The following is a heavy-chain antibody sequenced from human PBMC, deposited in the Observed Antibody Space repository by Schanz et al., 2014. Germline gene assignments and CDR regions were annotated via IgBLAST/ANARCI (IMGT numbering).Heavy chain of an antibody. J-gene: IGHJ6*02. D-gene: IGHD2-15*01. CDR2: INPNSGGT. V-gene: IGHV1-2*06. CDR1: GYTFTDYH. CDR3: AREWWVGGRVWGDNGVDA. Sequence: QVQLVQSGAEVKKPGASVKVSCKSSGYTFTDYHIHWVRQAPGQGLEYMGRINPNSGGTNFAQKFQGRVTMTRDTSISTVYMELSRRRSDDTAVYYCAREWWVGGRVWGDNGVDAWGQGTTVTVSS.